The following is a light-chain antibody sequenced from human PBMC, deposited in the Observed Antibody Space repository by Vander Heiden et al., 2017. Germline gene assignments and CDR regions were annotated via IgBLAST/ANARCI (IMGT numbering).Light chain of an antibody. V-gene: IGLV3-21*02. Sequence: SYVLTQPPSASVAPGQTARLTCGVNNIVSKSVNWSQQRPGQAPVLVVYDDSDRPSGIAERFSGSNSGNTATLTISGVEVGDEADYYCLVWDTTGDHWGVFGGGTRLTVL. CDR3: LVWDTTGDHWGV. CDR1: NIVSKS. CDR2: DDS. J-gene: IGLJ2*01.